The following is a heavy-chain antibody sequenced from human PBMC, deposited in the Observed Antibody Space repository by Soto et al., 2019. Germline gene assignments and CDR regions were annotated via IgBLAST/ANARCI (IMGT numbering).Heavy chain of an antibody. D-gene: IGHD4-17*01. J-gene: IGHJ4*02. CDR3: ASAPTTVATPYYFDY. CDR2: ISYDGSNK. V-gene: IGHV3-30-3*01. CDR1: GFTFSSYA. Sequence: QVQLVESGGGVVQPGRSLRLSCAASGFTFSSYAMHWVRQAPGKGLEWVAVISYDGSNKYYADSVKGRFTISRDNSKNTLYLQMNSLRAEDTAVYYCASAPTTVATPYYFDYWGQGTLVTVSS.